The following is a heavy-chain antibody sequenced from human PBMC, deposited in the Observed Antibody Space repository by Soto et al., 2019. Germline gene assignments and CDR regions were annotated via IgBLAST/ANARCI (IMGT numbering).Heavy chain of an antibody. CDR2: ISKSSSVI. CDR1: GSTFSSSE. D-gene: IGHD3-3*01. Sequence: PGGSLRLSCAASGSTFSSSEMHWVRQAPGKGLEWVSYISKSSSVIYYADSVKGRFTIPRDNAKNLLYLQMNSLRAEDTAVYFCASVNLQFSYGIDVWGQGTTVTV. CDR3: ASVNLQFSYGIDV. V-gene: IGHV3-48*03. J-gene: IGHJ6*02.